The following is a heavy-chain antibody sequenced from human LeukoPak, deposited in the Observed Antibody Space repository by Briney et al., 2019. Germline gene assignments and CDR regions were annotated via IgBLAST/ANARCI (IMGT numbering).Heavy chain of an antibody. J-gene: IGHJ4*02. CDR3: ARRAGYCSDGICYSGNYFDY. V-gene: IGHV3-11*06. D-gene: IGHD2-15*01. Sequence: GGSLRLSCAASGFSFSERYMTWVRQAPGKGLEWLSYISRTSSYINYADSVKGRFTISRDNAENSLYLQMDSLRVEDTAVYFCARRAGYCSDGICYSGNYFDYWGQGTLVTVSS. CDR2: ISRTSSYI. CDR1: GFSFSERY.